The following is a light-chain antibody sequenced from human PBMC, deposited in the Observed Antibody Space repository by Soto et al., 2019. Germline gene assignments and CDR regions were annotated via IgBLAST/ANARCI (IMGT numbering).Light chain of an antibody. CDR1: QSLLHSNGYNY. CDR3: MQALQTPCT. V-gene: IGKV2-28*01. CDR2: LGS. J-gene: IGKJ2*02. Sequence: DIVMTQSPVSLPVTPGEPASISCRSSQSLLHSNGYNYLDWYLQKPGQSPQLLIYLGSNRASGVPDRFSGSGSGTYFTLKISRVEAEDVGVYYCMQALQTPCTFGQGTKLEIK.